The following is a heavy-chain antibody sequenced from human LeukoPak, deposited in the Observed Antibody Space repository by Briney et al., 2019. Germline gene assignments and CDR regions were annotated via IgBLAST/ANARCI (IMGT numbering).Heavy chain of an antibody. CDR3: ATGGRLRGVTD. CDR1: GGSFSGYY. D-gene: IGHD3-10*01. V-gene: IGHV4-4*08. Sequence: SETLSLTCAVYGGSFSGYYWSWIRQPPGKGLEWIGRMYTSGTENYNPSLKSRASISLDPSKSQFSLTLFSVTAADTAVYYCATGGRLRGVTDWGQGTLVTVSS. CDR2: MYTSGTE. J-gene: IGHJ4*02.